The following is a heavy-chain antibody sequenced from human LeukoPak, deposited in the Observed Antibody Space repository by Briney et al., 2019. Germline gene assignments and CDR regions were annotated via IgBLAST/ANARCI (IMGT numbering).Heavy chain of an antibody. CDR1: GFAFDDYA. J-gene: IGHJ4*02. V-gene: IGHV3-9*01. CDR3: AKADYDSSGYYSSPLDY. D-gene: IGHD3-22*01. Sequence: PGGSLRLSCAASGFAFDDYAMHWVRQAPGKGLEWVSGISWNSGSIGYADSVKGRFTISRDNAKNSLYLQMNSLRAEDTALYYCAKADYDSSGYYSSPLDYWGQGTLATVSS. CDR2: ISWNSGSI.